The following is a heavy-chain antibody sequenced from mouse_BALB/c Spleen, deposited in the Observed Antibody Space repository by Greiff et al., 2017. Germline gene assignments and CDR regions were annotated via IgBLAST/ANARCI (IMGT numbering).Heavy chain of an antibody. D-gene: IGHD2-1*01. V-gene: IGHV14-1*02. J-gene: IGHJ2*01. CDR3: ARFYYGYFDY. CDR1: GFNIKDYY. Sequence: VQLKQSGAELVRPGALVKLSCKASGFNIKDYYMHWVKQRPEQGLEWIGWIDPENGNTIYDPKFQGKASITADTSSNTAYLQLSSLTSEDTAVYYCARFYYGYFDYWGQGTTLTVSS. CDR2: IDPENGNT.